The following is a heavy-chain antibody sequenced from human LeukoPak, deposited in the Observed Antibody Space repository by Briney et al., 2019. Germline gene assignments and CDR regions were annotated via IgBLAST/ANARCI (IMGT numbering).Heavy chain of an antibody. CDR3: ARHAETTAYYYYYYYMDV. CDR2: INWNGGST. V-gene: IGHV3-20*04. Sequence: GGSLRLSGAASGFTCYDYGMIWVRQAPGKGLEWCSGINWNGGSTGYAHSVKGRFTISRDNAKNSLYMQMNSLRDEDTALYYCARHAETTAYYYYYYYMDVWGKGTTVTVSS. J-gene: IGHJ6*03. CDR1: GFTCYDYG. D-gene: IGHD4-17*01.